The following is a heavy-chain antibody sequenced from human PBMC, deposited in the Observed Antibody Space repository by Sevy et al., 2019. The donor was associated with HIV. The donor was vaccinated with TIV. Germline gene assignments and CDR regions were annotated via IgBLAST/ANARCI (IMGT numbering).Heavy chain of an antibody. V-gene: IGHV1-18*01. CDR1: GYRITNYG. CDR2: INPNNGKT. Sequence: ASVKVSCKASGYRITNYGITWVRQAPGQGLEWMGWINPNNGKTNYAQKFQGRRTMTTDTSTSTAYMELRSLRSDDTAVYYCARGLSSYYDCSCCYPDWYFALWGRGTLVTASS. J-gene: IGHJ2*01. CDR3: ARGLSSYYDCSCCYPDWYFAL. D-gene: IGHD3-22*01.